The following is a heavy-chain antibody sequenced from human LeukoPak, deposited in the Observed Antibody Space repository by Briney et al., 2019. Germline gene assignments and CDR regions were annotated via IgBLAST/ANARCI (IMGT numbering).Heavy chain of an antibody. CDR3: AREVSEGFDF. CDR2: FGTRSTSI. CDR1: GFTFSGYS. J-gene: IGHJ4*02. V-gene: IGHV3-21*01. Sequence: PGGSLRLSCTASGFTFSGYSMNWIRQAPGKGLEWVSSFGTRSTSIYHAGSVKGRFAISRDNAKDSLYLQMNSLRAEDTALYYCAREVSEGFDFWGQGTLVTVSS. D-gene: IGHD3-22*01.